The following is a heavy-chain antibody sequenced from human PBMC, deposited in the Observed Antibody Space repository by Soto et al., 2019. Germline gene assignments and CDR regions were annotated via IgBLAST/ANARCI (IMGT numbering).Heavy chain of an antibody. J-gene: IGHJ5*02. CDR1: GDSITSSAW. CDR2: IHLGGTT. D-gene: IGHD1-20*01. V-gene: IGHV4-4*02. Sequence: QVQLEESGPGLVKPSGTLSLTCAVSGDSITSSAWWSCVRQPPGKGLEWIGEIHLGGTTNDNPSLKSRVTISVDKSKNQFSLILNSVTAADTAIYYCARGDNWRLDLWGKGTLVTVSS. CDR3: ARGDNWRLDL.